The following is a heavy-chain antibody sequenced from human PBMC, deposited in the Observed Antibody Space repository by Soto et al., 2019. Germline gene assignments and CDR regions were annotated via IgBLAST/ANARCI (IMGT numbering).Heavy chain of an antibody. CDR1: GGTFSSYA. CDR2: IIPMFGTT. CDR3: ARVVTVVKSFHYWYFDL. J-gene: IGHJ2*01. Sequence: QVQLVQSGAEVKKPGSSVKVSCKASGGTFSSYAISWVRQAPGQGLEWMGGIIPMFGTTNYAQKFQGRVTITADESTSTAYMELSILRSEDTAVYYCARVVTVVKSFHYWYFDLWGRGTLVTVSS. D-gene: IGHD2-15*01. V-gene: IGHV1-69*12.